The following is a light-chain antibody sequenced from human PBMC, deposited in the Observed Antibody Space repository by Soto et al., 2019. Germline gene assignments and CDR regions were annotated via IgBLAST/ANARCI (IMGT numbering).Light chain of an antibody. CDR2: DAS. J-gene: IGKJ1*01. CDR1: QSINNW. V-gene: IGKV1-5*01. CDR3: QQYDSFSVT. Sequence: DIQMTQSPSTLSASVGDRVTITCRASQSINNWLAWYQQKPGKAPKFLIYDASNLESGVPSRFSGSASGTEFTLTISSLQPDDFATYYCQQYDSFSVTFGQGAKVDI.